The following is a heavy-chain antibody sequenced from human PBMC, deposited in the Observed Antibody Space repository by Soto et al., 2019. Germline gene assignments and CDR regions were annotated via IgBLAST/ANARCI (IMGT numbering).Heavy chain of an antibody. D-gene: IGHD5-18*01. CDR2: IYYSGST. J-gene: IGHJ6*02. CDR3: ASRGYSYGFSLGMDV. V-gene: IGHV4-31*03. CDR1: GGSISSGGYY. Sequence: QVQLQESGPGLVKPSQTLSLTCTVSGGSISSGGYYWSWIRQHPGKGLEWIGYIYYSGSTYYNPSRRSRVTISVATSKNQFSLRLSSVTAADTAVYYCASRGYSYGFSLGMDVWGQGTTVTVSS.